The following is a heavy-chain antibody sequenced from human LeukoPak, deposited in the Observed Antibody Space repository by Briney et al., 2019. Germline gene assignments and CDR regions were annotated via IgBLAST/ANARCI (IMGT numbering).Heavy chain of an antibody. CDR3: AKVESSCSTSCYWGPYPFLYYYGMDV. CDR1: GGTFSSYA. CDR2: IIPILGIA. J-gene: IGHJ6*02. Sequence: SVKVSCKASGGTFSSYAISWVRQAPGQGPEWMGRIIPILGIANYAQKFQGRVTITADKSTSTAYMELNSLRSEDTAVYYCAKVESSCSTSCYWGPYPFLYYYGMDVWGQGTTVTVSS. V-gene: IGHV1-69*04. D-gene: IGHD2-2*01.